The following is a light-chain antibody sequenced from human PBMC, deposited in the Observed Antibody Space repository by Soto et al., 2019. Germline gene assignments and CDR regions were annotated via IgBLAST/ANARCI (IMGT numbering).Light chain of an antibody. CDR1: QSVSSN. Sequence: EIVMTQSPATLSVSPGERATLSCRASQSVSSNLAWYQQKPGQAPRLLIYGASTRATGIPARLSGSGSGTEFTLTISSLQSEDFAVYSCQQYNNWPPWTFGQGTKVEIK. CDR2: GAS. J-gene: IGKJ1*01. CDR3: QQYNNWPPWT. V-gene: IGKV3-15*01.